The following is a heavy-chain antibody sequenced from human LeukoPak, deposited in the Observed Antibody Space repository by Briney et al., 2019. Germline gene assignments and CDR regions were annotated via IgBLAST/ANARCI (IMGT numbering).Heavy chain of an antibody. CDR3: ARDGITMVRGGDY. J-gene: IGHJ4*02. V-gene: IGHV3-21*01. D-gene: IGHD3-10*01. CDR1: GLTFSKYG. CDR2: ISSSSSYI. Sequence: GGSLRLSCVVSGLTFSKYGMNWVRQAPGTGLEWVSSISSSSSYIYYADSVKGRFTISRDNAKNSLYLQMNSLRAEDTAVYYCARDGITMVRGGDYWGQGTLVTVSS.